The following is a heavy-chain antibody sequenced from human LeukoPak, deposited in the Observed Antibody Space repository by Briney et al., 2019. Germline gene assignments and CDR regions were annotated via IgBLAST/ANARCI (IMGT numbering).Heavy chain of an antibody. J-gene: IGHJ6*03. CDR3: ARGYSGYDSTYSYYMDV. CDR2: IIPIFGTA. D-gene: IGHD5-12*01. Sequence: ASVNVSCKASGGTFSSYAISWVRQAPGQGLEGMGWIIPIFGTANYAQKFQGRVTITADESTSTAYMELSSLRPEDTAVYYCARGYSGYDSTYSYYMDVWGKGTTVTVSS. V-gene: IGHV1-69*01. CDR1: GGTFSSYA.